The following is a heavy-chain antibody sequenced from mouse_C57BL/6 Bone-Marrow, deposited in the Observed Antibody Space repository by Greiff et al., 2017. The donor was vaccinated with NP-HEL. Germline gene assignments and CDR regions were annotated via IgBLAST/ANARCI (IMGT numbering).Heavy chain of an antibody. CDR2: IWSGGST. CDR1: GFSLTSYG. V-gene: IGHV2-2*01. J-gene: IGHJ4*01. D-gene: IGHD2-2*01. CDR3: ARKALWFYYYAMDY. Sequence: VQLKESGPGLVQPSQSLSITCTVSGFSLTSYGVHWVRQSPGKGLEWLGVIWSGGSTDYNAAFISSLSISKDNSKSQVFFKMNSLQADDTAIYYCARKALWFYYYAMDYWGQGTSVTVSS.